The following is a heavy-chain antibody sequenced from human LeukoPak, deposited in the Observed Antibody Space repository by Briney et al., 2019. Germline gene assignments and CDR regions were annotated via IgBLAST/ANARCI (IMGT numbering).Heavy chain of an antibody. V-gene: IGHV3-7*01. CDR2: IKQDGSEQ. CDR3: ARESIVVVPTTMGDASDI. J-gene: IGHJ3*02. CDR1: GFTFSHYY. Sequence: GGSLRLSCAASGFTFSHYYMSWVRQAPGKGLEWVANIKQDGSEQFYLDSVKGRFTISRDNAKNALYLQMHSLRVEDTAVYYCARESIVVVPTTMGDASDIWGQGTMVTVSS. D-gene: IGHD2-2*01.